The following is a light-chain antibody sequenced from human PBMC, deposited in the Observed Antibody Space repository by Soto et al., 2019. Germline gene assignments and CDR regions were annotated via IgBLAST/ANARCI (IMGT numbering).Light chain of an antibody. J-gene: IGLJ1*01. CDR2: EVS. CDR3: SSYTSSSTRV. CDR1: SSDVGGYNY. Sequence: QSVLTQPASVSGSPGQSITISCTGTSSDVGGYNYVSWYQQHPGKAPKLMIYEVSDRPSGVSNRFSASKSGNTASLTISGLQAEHEADYYCSSYTSSSTRVFGTGTKLTVL. V-gene: IGLV2-14*01.